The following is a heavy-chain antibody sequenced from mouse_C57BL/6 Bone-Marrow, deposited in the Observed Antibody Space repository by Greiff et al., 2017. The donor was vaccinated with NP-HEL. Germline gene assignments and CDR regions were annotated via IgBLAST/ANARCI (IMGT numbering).Heavy chain of an antibody. Sequence: VQLQQPGAELVMPGASVKLSCKASGYTFTSYWMHWVKQRPGQGLEWIGEIDPSDSYTNYTQKFKGKSTLTVDKSSSTAYMQLSSLTSEDAAVDYCSREGLEYYFDYWGQGTTLTVSS. V-gene: IGHV1-69*01. CDR2: IDPSDSYT. CDR3: SREGLEYYFDY. J-gene: IGHJ2*01. CDR1: GYTFTSYW.